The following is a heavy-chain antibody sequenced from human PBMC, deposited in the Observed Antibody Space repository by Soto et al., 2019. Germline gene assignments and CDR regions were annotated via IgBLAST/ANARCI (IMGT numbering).Heavy chain of an antibody. CDR2: ISGSGGST. Sequence: GGSLRLSCAASGFTFSSYAMSWVRQAPGKGLEWVSAISGSGGSTYYADSVKGRFTMSRVNSKNTLYLQMNSLRAEDTAVYYCAKAPGGRAVAGTIVIPFVYWDQGTLVTVSS. CDR3: AKAPGGRAVAGTIVIPFVY. J-gene: IGHJ4*02. D-gene: IGHD6-19*01. V-gene: IGHV3-23*01. CDR1: GFTFSSYA.